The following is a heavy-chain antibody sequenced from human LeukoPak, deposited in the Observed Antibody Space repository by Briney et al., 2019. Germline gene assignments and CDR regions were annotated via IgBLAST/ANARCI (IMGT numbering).Heavy chain of an antibody. Sequence: PGGSLRLSCAASGFTFSSHSMNWVRQAPGKGLEWVSSISSSSSYIYYADSVKGRFTISRDNAKNSLYLQMNSLRAEDTAVYYCARTNKYSGYDHFDYWGQGTLVTVSS. J-gene: IGHJ4*02. CDR1: GFTFSSHS. CDR2: ISSSSSYI. V-gene: IGHV3-21*01. CDR3: ARTNKYSGYDHFDY. D-gene: IGHD5-12*01.